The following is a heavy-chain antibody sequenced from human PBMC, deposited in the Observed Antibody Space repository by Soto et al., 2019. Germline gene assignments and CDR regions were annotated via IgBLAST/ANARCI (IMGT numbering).Heavy chain of an antibody. D-gene: IGHD2-2*01. V-gene: IGHV1-18*01. Sequence: QVQLVQSGGEVKQPGASVKVSCKATGDTFINSAIAWVRQAPGQGLEWMGWISPYNGNTNYAQSVQGRVTITTDTSTSTAYMAIRSLRFDDTAVYYCARDQSSWVFDYGGQGTLVTVST. J-gene: IGHJ4*02. CDR3: ARDQSSWVFDY. CDR1: GDTFINSA. CDR2: ISPYNGNT.